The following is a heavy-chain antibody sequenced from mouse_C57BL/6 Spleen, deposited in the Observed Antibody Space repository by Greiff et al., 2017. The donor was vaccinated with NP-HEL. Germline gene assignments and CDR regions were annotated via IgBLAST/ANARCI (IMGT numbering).Heavy chain of an antibody. J-gene: IGHJ1*03. CDR2: ISSGRSTI. Sequence: EVRLVESGGGLVKPGGSLKLSCAASGFTFSDYGMHWVRQAPEKGLEWVAYISSGRSTIYYADTVKGRFTISRDNAKNTPFLQMTSLRSEDTAMYYCAREGSGDWYFDVWGTGTTVTVSS. D-gene: IGHD4-1*01. V-gene: IGHV5-17*01. CDR3: AREGSGDWYFDV. CDR1: GFTFSDYG.